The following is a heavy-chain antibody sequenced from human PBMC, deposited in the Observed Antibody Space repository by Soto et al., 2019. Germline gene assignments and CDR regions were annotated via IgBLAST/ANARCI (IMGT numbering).Heavy chain of an antibody. CDR3: ATSRTFDY. CDR2: IKQDGSEK. J-gene: IGHJ4*02. V-gene: IGHV3-7*01. D-gene: IGHD6-13*01. Sequence: GGSLKLSCVVSGFTFSSYWMNWVRQAPGKGLEWVANIKQDGSEKYYVDSAKGRLTISRDNAKNSLYLQMNSLSAEDTAIYYCATSRTFDYWGQGTPVTVSS. CDR1: GFTFSSYW.